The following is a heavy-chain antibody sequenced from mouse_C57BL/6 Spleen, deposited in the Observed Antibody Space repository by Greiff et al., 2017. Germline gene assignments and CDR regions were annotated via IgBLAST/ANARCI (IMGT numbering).Heavy chain of an antibody. CDR2: IYPGDGDT. J-gene: IGHJ1*03. CDR1: GYAFSSSW. V-gene: IGHV1-82*01. CDR3: AREGYYWYFDV. D-gene: IGHD2-2*01. Sequence: VQLVESGPELVKPGASVKISCKASGYAFSSSWMNWVKQRPGKGLEWIGRIYPGDGDTNYNGKFKGKATLTADKSSSTAYMQLSSLTSEDSAVYFCAREGYYWYFDVWGTGTTVTVSS.